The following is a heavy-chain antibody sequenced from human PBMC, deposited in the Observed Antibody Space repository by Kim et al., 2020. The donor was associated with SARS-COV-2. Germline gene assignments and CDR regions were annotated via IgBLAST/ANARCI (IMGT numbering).Heavy chain of an antibody. J-gene: IGHJ4*02. V-gene: IGHV4-59*01. CDR1: GGSIGPYY. CDR3: ATVRDRGRRDY. CDR2: MYYDGRP. D-gene: IGHD2-15*01. Sequence: SETLSLRCTVSGGSIGPYYWTWIRQPPGKGLEWIGYMYYDGRPRYNPSLKSRVTMSSDTSKNQFFLKLSSVTAADTAVYYCATVRDRGRRDYWGQGTLVTVPS.